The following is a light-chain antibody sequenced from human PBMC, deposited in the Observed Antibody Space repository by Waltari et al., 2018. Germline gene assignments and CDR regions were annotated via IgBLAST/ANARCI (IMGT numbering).Light chain of an antibody. Sequence: QSALTQPASVSGSPGQSITISYTGTSSDVGGYNYVSWYQQHPGKAPKLMIYEVSKRPSGVHNRFSGSTSGTTASLTISGLQAEDEVDYYGSSYTGSRVYVVFGGGTKLTVL. CDR1: SSDVGGYNY. CDR2: EVS. J-gene: IGLJ2*01. V-gene: IGLV2-14*01. CDR3: SSYTGSRVYVV.